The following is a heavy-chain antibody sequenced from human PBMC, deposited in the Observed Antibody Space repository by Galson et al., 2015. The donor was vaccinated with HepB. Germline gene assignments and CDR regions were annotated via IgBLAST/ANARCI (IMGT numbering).Heavy chain of an antibody. D-gene: IGHD6-13*01. J-gene: IGHJ1*01. V-gene: IGHV3-74*01. CDR1: GFTFSNYW. Sequence: SLRLSCAASGFTFSNYWMHWVRQAPGKGLVWVSRIISDGSSASYADSVKGRFTISRDNAKNTLYLQMNSLRAEDTAVYYCARPSYSSSWYAGYFQHWGQGTLVTVSS. CDR2: IISDGSSA. CDR3: ARPSYSSSWYAGYFQH.